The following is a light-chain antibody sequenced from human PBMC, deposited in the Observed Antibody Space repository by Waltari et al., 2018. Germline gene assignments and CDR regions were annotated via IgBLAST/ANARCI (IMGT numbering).Light chain of an antibody. CDR2: DAS. V-gene: IGKV3-15*01. J-gene: IGKJ2*01. Sequence: EIMMTQSPATLAVSPGDRATLSCRASQSIGYSLAWYQQKPGQVPSLLIYDASTRATGISDRCSGTGSGTEFTLTINSLQSEDFAVYYCQQYSDWPPYNFGQGTKVEIK. CDR3: QQYSDWPPYN. CDR1: QSIGYS.